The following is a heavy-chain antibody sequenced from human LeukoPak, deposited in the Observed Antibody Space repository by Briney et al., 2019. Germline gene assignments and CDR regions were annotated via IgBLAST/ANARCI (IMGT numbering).Heavy chain of an antibody. CDR3: VKDLPSGGGVDY. Sequence: PGGSLRLSCSASGFTFSTYAMHWVRQAPGKGLEYVSAISRNGGRTYYADSVKGRFIISRDNSKNTLYLQMSSLRAEDRAVYYCVKDLPSGGGVDYWGQGTLVTVSS. CDR2: ISRNGGRT. D-gene: IGHD3-10*01. V-gene: IGHV3-64D*06. CDR1: GFTFSTYA. J-gene: IGHJ4*02.